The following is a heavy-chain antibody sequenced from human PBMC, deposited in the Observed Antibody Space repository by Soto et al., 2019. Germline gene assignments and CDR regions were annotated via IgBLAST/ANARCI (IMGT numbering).Heavy chain of an antibody. CDR2: IYDSGSP. V-gene: IGHV4-59*01. J-gene: IGHJ4*02. Sequence: SETLSLTCTISGGSISVYCWSWIRQSPGQGLEWIGYIYDSGSPYYNPSLKTRVTISADTSKNQISLKLTSATAADTAVYFCARGVGSSPPRYWGRGTLVTVSS. CDR3: ARGVGSSPPRY. D-gene: IGHD3-9*01. CDR1: GGSISVYC.